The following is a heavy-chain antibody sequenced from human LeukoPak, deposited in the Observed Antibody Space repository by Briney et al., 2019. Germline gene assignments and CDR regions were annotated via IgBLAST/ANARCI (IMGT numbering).Heavy chain of an antibody. CDR1: GFTVSSNY. J-gene: IGHJ4*02. D-gene: IGHD1-1*01. V-gene: IGHV3-23*01. Sequence: GGSLRLSCAASGFTVSSNYMSWVRQAPGKGLEWVSTISASGDNTYYADSVKGRSTISRDNSKNTMYLQMSSLRADDTAVYYCAEGGISTTGDFDYWGQGTLVTVSS. CDR2: ISASGDNT. CDR3: AEGGISTTGDFDY.